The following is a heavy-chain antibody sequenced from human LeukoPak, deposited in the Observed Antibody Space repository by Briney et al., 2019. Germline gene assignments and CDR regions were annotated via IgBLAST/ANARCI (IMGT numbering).Heavy chain of an antibody. D-gene: IGHD4-17*01. CDR1: GFTLSSYA. V-gene: IGHV3-23*01. CDR2: FNGSGGST. J-gene: IGHJ4*02. CDR3: AKVPHGYGEKYYFDY. Sequence: PGGSLILPCSAHGFTLSSYAMSWVRQAPGQGLELVSPFNGSGGSTYYADSVKGRFTISRDNSKNTVYLQMNSLRAEDTAVYYCAKVPHGYGEKYYFDYWGQGTLVTVSS.